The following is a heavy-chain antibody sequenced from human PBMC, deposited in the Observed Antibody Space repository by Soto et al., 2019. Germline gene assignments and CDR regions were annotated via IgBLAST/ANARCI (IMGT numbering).Heavy chain of an antibody. D-gene: IGHD5-18*01. CDR2: ISSSSSTI. V-gene: IGHV3-48*01. CDR1: GFTFSSYS. J-gene: IGHJ5*02. Sequence: DVQLVESGGGLVQPGGSLRLSCAASGFTFSSYSMYWVRQAPGKGLEWVSYISSSSSTIYYADSVKGRFTISRDTAKNSLYMQLNSLRAEDTAVYYCAREGRSYTYGVFDPWGQGTLVTVSS. CDR3: AREGRSYTYGVFDP.